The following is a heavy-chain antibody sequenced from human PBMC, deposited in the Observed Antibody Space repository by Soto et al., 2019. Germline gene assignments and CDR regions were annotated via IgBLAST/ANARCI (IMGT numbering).Heavy chain of an antibody. J-gene: IGHJ6*02. D-gene: IGHD2-2*01. Sequence: GGSLRLSCAASGFTFSSYAMSWVRQAPGKGLEWVSAISGSGGSTYYADSVKGRFTISRDNSKNTLYLQMNSLRAEDTAVYYCVAHSRYCSSTSCVFGGDYYYGMDVWGQGTTVTVSS. CDR2: ISGSGGST. CDR1: GFTFSSYA. V-gene: IGHV3-23*01. CDR3: VAHSRYCSSTSCVFGGDYYYGMDV.